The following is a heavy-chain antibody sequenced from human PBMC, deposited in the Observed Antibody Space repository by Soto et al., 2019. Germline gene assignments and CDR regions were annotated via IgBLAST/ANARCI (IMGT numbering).Heavy chain of an antibody. Sequence: KASETLSLTGAVYGRSFSGHYWRWIRQPPGKCLEWIGEIDHSGSTNYNPCLKSLDTISVDTSKNQLSLKLSSVTAVDTAVYYCARGGVGDCSGGSCYRTDPFDYRGQGTLVPVCS. V-gene: IGHV4-34*01. CDR2: IDHSGST. CDR1: GRSFSGHY. CDR3: ARGGVGDCSGGSCYRTDPFDY. D-gene: IGHD2-15*01. J-gene: IGHJ4*02.